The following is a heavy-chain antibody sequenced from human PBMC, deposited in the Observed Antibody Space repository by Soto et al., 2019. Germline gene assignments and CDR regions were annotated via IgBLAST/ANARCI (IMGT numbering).Heavy chain of an antibody. V-gene: IGHV3-30*18. CDR2: ISYDGSNK. CDR1: GFTFSSYG. Sequence: QVQLVESGGGVVQPGRSLRLSCAASGFTFSSYGMHWVRQAPGKGLEWVAVISYDGSNKYYADSVKGRFTISRDNSKNTLYLQMNSLRAEDTAVYYCAKRSLLWFGEPLDYWGQGTLVTVSS. J-gene: IGHJ4*02. D-gene: IGHD3-10*01. CDR3: AKRSLLWFGEPLDY.